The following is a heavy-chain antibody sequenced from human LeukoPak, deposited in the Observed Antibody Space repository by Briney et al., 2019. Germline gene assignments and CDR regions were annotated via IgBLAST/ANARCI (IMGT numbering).Heavy chain of an antibody. J-gene: IGHJ6*02. CDR1: GITFTNSA. D-gene: IGHD2-2*01. Sequence: GGSLRLSCAASGITFTNSAVSWVRQAPGKGLGWVSAISGSGSHTYYADAVKGRVTISRDRNTLYLQMNSLRDDDTAVYYCGKWGSCIGTSCYYSGMDVWGQGTTVIVSS. CDR3: GKWGSCIGTSCYYSGMDV. CDR2: ISGSGSHT. V-gene: IGHV3-23*01.